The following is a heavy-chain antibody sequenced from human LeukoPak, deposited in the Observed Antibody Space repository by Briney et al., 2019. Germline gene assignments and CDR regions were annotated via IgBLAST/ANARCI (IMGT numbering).Heavy chain of an antibody. CDR1: GFTFSSYS. CDR2: ISSSSSYI. D-gene: IGHD4-17*01. CDR3: AKGVPTVTTYVIDY. J-gene: IGHJ4*02. V-gene: IGHV3-21*04. Sequence: GGSLRLSCAASGFTFSSYSMNWVRQAPGKGLEWVSSISSSSSYIYYADSVKGRFTISRDNSKNTLYLQMNSLRAEDTAVYYCAKGVPTVTTYVIDYWGQGTLVTVSS.